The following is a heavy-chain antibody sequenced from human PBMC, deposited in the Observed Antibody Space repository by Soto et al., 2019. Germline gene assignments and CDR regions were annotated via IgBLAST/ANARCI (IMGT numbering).Heavy chain of an antibody. V-gene: IGHV1-69*08. CDR2: IIPILGIA. Sequence: QVQLVQSGAEVKKPGSSVKVSCKASGGTFSSYTISWVRQAPGQGLEWMGRIIPILGIANYAQKFQGRVTITADKSTSTAYMELSSLRSEDTAVYYCARDRGPYYGSGSYYFDYWGQGTLVTVSS. CDR3: ARDRGPYYGSGSYYFDY. D-gene: IGHD3-10*01. CDR1: GGTFSSYT. J-gene: IGHJ4*02.